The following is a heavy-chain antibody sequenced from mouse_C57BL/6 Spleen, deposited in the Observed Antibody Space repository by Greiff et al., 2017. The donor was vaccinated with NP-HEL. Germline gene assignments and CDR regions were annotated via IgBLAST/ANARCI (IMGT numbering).Heavy chain of an antibody. CDR1: GFNIKDYY. V-gene: IGHV14-2*01. J-gene: IGHJ3*01. Sequence: EVQLQQSGAELVKPGASVKLSCTASGFNIKDYYMHWVKQRTEQGLEWIGRIDPEDGETKYAPKFQGKATITADTSSNTAYLQLSSLTSEDTAVYYWARDYCGSSSWLAYWGQGTLVTVSA. CDR2: IDPEDGET. CDR3: ARDYCGSSSWLAY. D-gene: IGHD1-1*01.